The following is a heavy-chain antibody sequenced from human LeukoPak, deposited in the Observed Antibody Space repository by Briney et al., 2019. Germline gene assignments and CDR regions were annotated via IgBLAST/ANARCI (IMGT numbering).Heavy chain of an antibody. J-gene: IGHJ3*02. V-gene: IGHV1-69*13. CDR2: IIPISGTA. D-gene: IGHD5-24*01. Sequence: SVKVSCKASGGTFSTYAISWVRQAPGQGLEWMGGIIPISGTANYAQKFQGRVTITADESTSTAYMELTSLRSEDTAVYYCARDGYNPRAAFDIWGQGTMVTVSS. CDR1: GGTFSTYA. CDR3: ARDGYNPRAAFDI.